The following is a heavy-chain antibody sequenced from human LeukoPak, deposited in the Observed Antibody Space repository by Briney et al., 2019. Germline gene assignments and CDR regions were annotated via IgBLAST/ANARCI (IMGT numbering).Heavy chain of an antibody. CDR1: GYTFTNYG. CDR2: VTSYNANT. J-gene: IGHJ5*02. Sequence: GASVKVSCKASGYTFTNYGINWVRQAPGQGLEWMGCVTSYNANTNYEQKVQGRVTVTTDTSTSTAYMELRSLRSDGTAVYYCARVTSVRWDIVVVPAAPRVWFDPWGQGTLVTVSS. V-gene: IGHV1-18*01. D-gene: IGHD2-2*01. CDR3: ARVTSVRWDIVVVPAAPRVWFDP.